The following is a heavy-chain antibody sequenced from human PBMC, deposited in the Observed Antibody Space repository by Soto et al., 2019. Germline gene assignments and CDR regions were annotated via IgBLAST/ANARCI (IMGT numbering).Heavy chain of an antibody. CDR2: ISRNGGRT. D-gene: IGHD2-2*02. CDR3: AKDVCSGSTTSYYTTLDL. J-gene: IGHJ5*02. V-gene: IGHV3-43D*04. CDR1: GFAFDVYA. Sequence: GSLRLSCAASGFAFDVYAIHWVRQAPGKGLEWVSLISRNGGRTYYADSVRGRFIVSRDSSKNSVYLQMRSLRVEDTAFYYCAKDVCSGSTTSYYTTLDLWGQGALVTVSS.